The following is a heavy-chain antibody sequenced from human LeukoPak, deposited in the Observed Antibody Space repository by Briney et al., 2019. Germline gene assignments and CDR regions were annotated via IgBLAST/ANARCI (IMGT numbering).Heavy chain of an antibody. CDR1: AFRFSDHG. Sequence: PGGSLRPSCAASAFRFSDHGMHWVRQAPGKGLEWVAFIRYDGSLRSYADSVRGRFTISRDNSNHIVHLQMDSLRDDDTAAYFCAKEEAAIVSRGHFDFWGQGTLVTVSS. D-gene: IGHD2-15*01. CDR3: AKEEAAIVSRGHFDF. V-gene: IGHV3-30*02. CDR2: IRYDGSLR. J-gene: IGHJ4*02.